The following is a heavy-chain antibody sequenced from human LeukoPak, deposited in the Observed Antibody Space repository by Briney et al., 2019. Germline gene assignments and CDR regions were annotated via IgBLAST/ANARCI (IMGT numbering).Heavy chain of an antibody. CDR1: GGSISSSSYY. CDR3: ARGFRGSRPRLAVAAGLDY. D-gene: IGHD6-19*01. V-gene: IGHV4-39*01. Sequence: PSETLSLTCTVSGGSISSSSYYWGWIRQPPGKGLEWIGSIYYSGSTYYNPSLKSRVTISVDTSKNQFSLKLSSVPAADTAVYYCARGFRGSRPRLAVAAGLDYWGQGTLVTVSS. J-gene: IGHJ4*02. CDR2: IYYSGST.